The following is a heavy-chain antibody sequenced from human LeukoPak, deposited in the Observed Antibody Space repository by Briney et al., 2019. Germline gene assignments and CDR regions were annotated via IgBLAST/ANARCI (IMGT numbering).Heavy chain of an antibody. CDR3: TKGNSGYYSPFDY. CDR2: INWNSDRI. V-gene: IGHV3-9*01. Sequence: GRSLRLSCAASGFTFDDYAMHWVRQAPGKCLEWVSGINWNSDRIGYADSVKGRFTISGDNAKKSLYLQMNSLRAEDTALYYCTKGNSGYYSPFDYWGQGTLVTVSS. J-gene: IGHJ4*02. D-gene: IGHD3-22*01. CDR1: GFTFDDYA.